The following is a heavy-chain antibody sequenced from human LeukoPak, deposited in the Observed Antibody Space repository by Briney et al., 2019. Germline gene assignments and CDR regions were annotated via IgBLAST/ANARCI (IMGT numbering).Heavy chain of an antibody. Sequence: GESLKISCQGSGYIFTSYWIGWVRQLPGKGLEWMGIIYPGDSDTRYSPSFQGQVTISADKSITTAYLQWSSLKASDTAMFYCARAQGGDYVFGNFDYWGQGTLVTVSS. CDR2: IYPGDSDT. CDR1: GYIFTSYW. V-gene: IGHV5-51*01. J-gene: IGHJ4*02. CDR3: ARAQGGDYVFGNFDY. D-gene: IGHD4-17*01.